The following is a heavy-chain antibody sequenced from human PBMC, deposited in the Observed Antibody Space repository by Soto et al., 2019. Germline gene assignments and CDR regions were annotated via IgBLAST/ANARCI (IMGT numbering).Heavy chain of an antibody. CDR2: IYHSGST. CDR3: ARGGDFRPFDY. D-gene: IGHD3-10*01. CDR1: GGSISSGGYS. V-gene: IGHV4-30-2*01. Sequence: PSETLSLTCAVSGGSISSGGYSWSWIRQPPGKGLEWIGYIYHSGSTYYNPSLKSRVTISVDRSKNQFSLKLSSVTAADTAVYYCARGGDFRPFDYWGQGTLVTVPS. J-gene: IGHJ4*02.